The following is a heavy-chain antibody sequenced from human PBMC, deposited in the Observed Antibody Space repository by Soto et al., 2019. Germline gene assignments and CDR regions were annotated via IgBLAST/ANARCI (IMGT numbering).Heavy chain of an antibody. J-gene: IGHJ6*02. CDR1: GGSISSYY. Sequence: SETLYLTCTVSGGSISSYYWSWIRQPPGKGLEWIGYIYCSGSTNYNPSLKSRVTISVDTSKNQFSLKLSSVTAADTAVYYCARDDEDYYYGMDVWGQGTTVTVSS. CDR3: ARDDEDYYYGMDV. CDR2: IYCSGST. V-gene: IGHV4-59*01.